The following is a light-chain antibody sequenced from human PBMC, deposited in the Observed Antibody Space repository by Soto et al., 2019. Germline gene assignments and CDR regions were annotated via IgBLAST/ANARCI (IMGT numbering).Light chain of an antibody. J-gene: IGLJ1*01. CDR2: EVS. Sequence: QYLLTQPSSWSVSPGQSITISCTGTISDIGGYNYVSWSQQHPGKAPQLIIYEVSNRPSGVSNRFSGSKSGNTASLTISGLQAEDEADYYCSSYTSSSTYVYGTGTKVTVL. V-gene: IGLV2-14*01. CDR1: ISDIGGYNY. CDR3: SSYTSSSTYV.